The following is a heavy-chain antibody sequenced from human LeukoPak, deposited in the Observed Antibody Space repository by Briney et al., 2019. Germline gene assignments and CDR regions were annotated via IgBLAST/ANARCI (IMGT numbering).Heavy chain of an antibody. D-gene: IGHD2-2*01. V-gene: IGHV1-69*05. Sequence: SVKVSCKASGGTFSSYAISWVRQAPGQGLEWMGGIIPIFGTANYAQKFQGRVTITTDESTSTAYMELSSLRSEDTAVYYCARGVVVPAASYYYYYMDVWAKGPRSPSP. J-gene: IGHJ6*03. CDR3: ARGVVVPAASYYYYYMDV. CDR2: IIPIFGTA. CDR1: GGTFSSYA.